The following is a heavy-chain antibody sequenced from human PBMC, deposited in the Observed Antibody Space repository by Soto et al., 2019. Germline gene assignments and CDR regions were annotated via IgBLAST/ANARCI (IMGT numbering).Heavy chain of an antibody. CDR2: INPSAASA. Sequence: ASVKVSCKASGYTFTGYYIHWVRQAPGQGLEWMGIINPSAASASYAQKFQGRVTMTRDASTSTVYMELSSLRSEDTAVYYCARDGSGSYYGWFDPWGQGTLVTVSS. V-gene: IGHV1-46*01. CDR1: GYTFTGYY. D-gene: IGHD3-10*01. CDR3: ARDGSGSYYGWFDP. J-gene: IGHJ5*02.